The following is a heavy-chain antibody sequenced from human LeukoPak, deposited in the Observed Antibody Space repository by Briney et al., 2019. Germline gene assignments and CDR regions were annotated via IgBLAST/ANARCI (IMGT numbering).Heavy chain of an antibody. CDR2: ISYDGSNK. D-gene: IGHD3-22*01. V-gene: IGHV3-30-3*01. J-gene: IGHJ4*02. CDR3: AREGTYRVVVVPKNPPGAYYFDY. Sequence: GGSLRLSCAASGFTFSSYAMHWVRQAPGKGLEWVAVISYDGSNKYYADSVKGRFTISRDNSKNTLYLQMNSLRAEDTAVYYCAREGTYRVVVVPKNPPGAYYFDYWGQGTLVTVSS. CDR1: GFTFSSYA.